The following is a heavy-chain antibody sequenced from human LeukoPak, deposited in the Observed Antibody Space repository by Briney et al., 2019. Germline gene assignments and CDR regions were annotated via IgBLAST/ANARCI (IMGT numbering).Heavy chain of an antibody. V-gene: IGHV3-9*01. Sequence: PGRSLRLSCAASGFTFDDYAMHWVRQAPGKGLEWVSGISWNRSSIGYADSVKGRFTISRDNAKNSLYLQMNSLRAEDTAEYYCAKIAVINYYLDDWGQGTLVTVSS. CDR2: ISWNRSSI. D-gene: IGHD6-19*01. CDR1: GFTFDDYA. CDR3: AKIAVINYYLDD. J-gene: IGHJ4*02.